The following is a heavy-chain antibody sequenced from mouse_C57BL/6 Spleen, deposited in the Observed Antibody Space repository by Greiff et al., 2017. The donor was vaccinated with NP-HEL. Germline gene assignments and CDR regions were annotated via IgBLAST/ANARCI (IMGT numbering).Heavy chain of an antibody. J-gene: IGHJ2*01. D-gene: IGHD3-1*01. CDR1: GYTFTSYW. Sequence: QVQLQQPGAELVRPGTSVKLSCKASGYTFTSYWMHWVKQRPGQGLEWIGVIDPSDSYTNYNQKFKGKATLTVDTSSSTAYMQLSSLTSEDSAVYYCARERVGGYFDYWGQGTTLTVSS. CDR3: ARERVGGYFDY. CDR2: IDPSDSYT. V-gene: IGHV1-59*01.